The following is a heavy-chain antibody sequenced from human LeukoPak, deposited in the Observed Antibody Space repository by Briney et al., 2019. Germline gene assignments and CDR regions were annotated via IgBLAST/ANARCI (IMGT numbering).Heavy chain of an antibody. Sequence: GGSLRLSCVASGYTFSPYWMSWVRQTPGKGLEWVASISNGGGATFYGDSVRGRFTVSRDDAKNSLFLQMNGLRSDDTAVYYCTRGNYVPDSWGQGTLVTVSS. J-gene: IGHJ4*02. CDR2: ISNGGGAT. V-gene: IGHV3-7*03. CDR3: TRGNYVPDS. D-gene: IGHD3-10*02. CDR1: GYTFSPYW.